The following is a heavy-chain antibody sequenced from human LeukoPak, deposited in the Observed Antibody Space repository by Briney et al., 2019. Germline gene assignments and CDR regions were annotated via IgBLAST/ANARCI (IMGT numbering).Heavy chain of an antibody. V-gene: IGHV4-59*01. Sequence: PSETLSLTCTVSGGSISSYYWSWIRQPPGKGLEWIGYIYYSGSTNYNPSLKSRVTISVDTSKNQFSLKLSSVTAADTAVYYCAREGATGKFGPWGQGTLVTVSS. CDR2: IYYSGST. CDR1: GGSISSYY. CDR3: AREGATGKFGP. J-gene: IGHJ5*02. D-gene: IGHD5-24*01.